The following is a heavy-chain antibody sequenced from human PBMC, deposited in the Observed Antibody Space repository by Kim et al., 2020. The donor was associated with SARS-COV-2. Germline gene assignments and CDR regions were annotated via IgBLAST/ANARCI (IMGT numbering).Heavy chain of an antibody. Sequence: GGSLRLSCAASGFTFSSYAMSWVRQAPGKGLEWVSAICGSGDNTYYADSVKGRFTISRDISKNTLYLQMSSLRAEDSALYYCAKGRYGSCYSSVDFWGPG. CDR1: GFTFSSYA. CDR2: ICGSGDNT. CDR3: AKGRYGSCYSSVDF. D-gene: IGHD2-15*01. J-gene: IGHJ4*02. V-gene: IGHV3-23*01.